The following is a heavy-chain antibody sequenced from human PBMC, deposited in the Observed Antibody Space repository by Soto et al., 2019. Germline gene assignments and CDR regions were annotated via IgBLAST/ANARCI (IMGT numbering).Heavy chain of an antibody. CDR1: GYTFTNYD. CDR2: MNPSTGNT. J-gene: IGHJ4*02. Sequence: QVQLVQSGAEVKRPGASVKVSCKASGYTFTNYDINWVRQATGQGLEWMGWMNPSTGNTGYAQKLQGRGTMTRNTSTSTAYMELSSLRSEDTAVYYCATAVRVVPDSLLSYDSYFDYWGQGTLVTVSS. D-gene: IGHD2-2*01. V-gene: IGHV1-8*01. CDR3: ATAVRVVPDSLLSYDSYFDY.